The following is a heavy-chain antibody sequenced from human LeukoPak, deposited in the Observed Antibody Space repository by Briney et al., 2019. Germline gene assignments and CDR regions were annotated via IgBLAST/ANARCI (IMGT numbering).Heavy chain of an antibody. CDR3: ARDYVSRYAFDI. Sequence: SETLSLTCAVYGGSFSGYYWSWIRQPPGKGLEWIGEIYHTGITNYNPSLKSRVTISVDTSKNQFSLKLSSVTAADTAVYYCARDYVSRYAFDIWGQGTMVTVSS. V-gene: IGHV4-34*01. D-gene: IGHD3-16*01. CDR1: GGSFSGYY. CDR2: IYHTGIT. J-gene: IGHJ3*02.